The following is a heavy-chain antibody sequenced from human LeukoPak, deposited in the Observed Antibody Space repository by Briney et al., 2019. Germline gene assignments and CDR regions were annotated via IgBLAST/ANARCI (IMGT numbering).Heavy chain of an antibody. D-gene: IGHD3-22*01. CDR3: ATDREVGRYYYDSSGYWKY. CDR2: FDPEDGET. V-gene: IGHV1-24*01. CDR1: GYTLTELS. Sequence: ASVKVSCKVSGYTLTELSMHWVRQAPGKGLEWMGGFDPEDGETIYAQKIQGRVTMTEDTSTDTAYMELSSLRSEDTAVYYCATDREVGRYYYDSSGYWKYWGQGTLVTVSS. J-gene: IGHJ4*02.